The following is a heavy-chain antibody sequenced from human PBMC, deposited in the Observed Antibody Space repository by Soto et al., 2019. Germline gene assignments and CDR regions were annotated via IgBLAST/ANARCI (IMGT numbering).Heavy chain of an antibody. CDR3: AKENVDIVGSGFDY. D-gene: IGHD5-12*01. V-gene: IGHV3-30*18. J-gene: IGHJ4*02. CDR2: ISYDGSNK. Sequence: QVQLVESGGGVVQPGRSLRLSCAASGFTFSSYGMHWVRQAPGKGLEWVAVISYDGSNKYYADSVKGRFTISRDNSKNTLYLQMNSLRAEDTAVYYCAKENVDIVGSGFDYWGQGTLVTVSS. CDR1: GFTFSSYG.